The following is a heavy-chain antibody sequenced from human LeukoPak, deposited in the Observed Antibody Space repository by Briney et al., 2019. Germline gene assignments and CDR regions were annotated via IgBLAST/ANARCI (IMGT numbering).Heavy chain of an antibody. CDR3: ARAQSYFDY. J-gene: IGHJ4*02. V-gene: IGHV4-34*01. CDR1: GGSFSGYY. Sequence: SETLSLTCAVYGGSFSGYYWSWIRQPPGKGLEWIGEINHSGSTNYNPPLKSRVTISVDTSKNQFSLKLSSVTAADTAVYYCARAQSYFDYWGQGTLVTVSS. CDR2: INHSGST.